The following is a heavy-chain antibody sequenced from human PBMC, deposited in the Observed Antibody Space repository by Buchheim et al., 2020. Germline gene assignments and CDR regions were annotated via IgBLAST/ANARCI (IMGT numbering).Heavy chain of an antibody. Sequence: EVQLVESGGGLVQPGRSLRLFCTASGFTFGDYAMSWVRQAPGRGLEWVGFIRSKAYGGTTESAASVNGSFTISRDDSTSIAYLQMNSLKTEDTAVYYCARELYGMDVWGQGTT. J-gene: IGHJ6*02. CDR2: IRSKAYGGTT. CDR3: ARELYGMDV. V-gene: IGHV3-49*04. CDR1: GFTFGDYA.